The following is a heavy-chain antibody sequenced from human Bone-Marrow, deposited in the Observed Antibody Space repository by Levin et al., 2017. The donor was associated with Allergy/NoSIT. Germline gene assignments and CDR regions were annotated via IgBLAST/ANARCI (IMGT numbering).Heavy chain of an antibody. V-gene: IGHV1-69*13. J-gene: IGHJ4*02. D-gene: IGHD1-26*01. CDR1: GGIFSIYI. CDR3: ASSGAGSTSLDW. Sequence: SVKVSCQTSGGIFSIYIINWVRQAPGQGLEWMGGINPMFSATNYTQKFQGRFTITADESTRTAYMELSSLRSEDTAVYYCASSGAGSTSLDWWGQGTVVTVSS. CDR2: INPMFSAT.